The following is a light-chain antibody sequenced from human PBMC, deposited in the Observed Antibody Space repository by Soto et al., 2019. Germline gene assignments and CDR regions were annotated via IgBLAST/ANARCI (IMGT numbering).Light chain of an antibody. CDR1: QSVTRNY. V-gene: IGKV3-20*01. CDR2: GAS. J-gene: IGKJ1*01. Sequence: EIVLTQSPGTLSLSPGERASLSCRASQSVTRNYLAWYQQKTGQAPRLLMYGASSRATGIPDRFSGSGSGTDFTLTISRLEPEVFALYYCQQYAGSPQTFGLGNKVEIK. CDR3: QQYAGSPQT.